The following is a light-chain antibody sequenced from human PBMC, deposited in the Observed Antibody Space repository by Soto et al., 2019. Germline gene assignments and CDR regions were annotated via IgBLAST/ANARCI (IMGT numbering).Light chain of an antibody. CDR1: QDVTTN. CDR2: DIS. J-gene: IGKJ1*01. Sequence: TQFPAILSASPGARATLSXRAAQDVTTNFAWYQLRRGQPPRLLIYDISTRATGVPARFSGSGSGTEFTLTISSLQSEDFAVYYCQQSNDWWTFGQGTKVDI. CDR3: QQSNDWWT. V-gene: IGKV3-15*01.